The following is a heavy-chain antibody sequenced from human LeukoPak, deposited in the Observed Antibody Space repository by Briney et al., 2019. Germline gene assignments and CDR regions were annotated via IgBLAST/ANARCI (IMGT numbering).Heavy chain of an antibody. CDR2: INDGGSIT. CDR1: GFTFSDFA. D-gene: IGHD3-10*01. J-gene: IGHJ4*02. Sequence: GGSLRLSCAAPGFTFSDFAMSWVRQAPGKGLEWVSTINDGGSITYYADSVKGRFTISRDNSKNTLFLQMNSLRAEDTALYYCAKSRGSGSNMARGVNFDYWGQGTLVTVSS. CDR3: AKSRGSGSNMARGVNFDY. V-gene: IGHV3-23*01.